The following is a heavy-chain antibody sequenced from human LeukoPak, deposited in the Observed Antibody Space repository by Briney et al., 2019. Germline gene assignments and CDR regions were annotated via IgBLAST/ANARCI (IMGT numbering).Heavy chain of an antibody. CDR2: ISYDGSNK. J-gene: IGHJ4*02. D-gene: IGHD1-26*01. V-gene: IGHV3-30*04. CDR3: ARGSGSYVFVLWDYFDY. CDR1: GFTFSSYA. Sequence: PGGSLRLSCAASGFTFSSYAMHWVRQAPGKGLEWVAVISYDGSNKYYADSVKGRFTISRDNSKNTLYLQMNSLRAEDTAVYYCARGSGSYVFVLWDYFDYWGQGTLVTVSS.